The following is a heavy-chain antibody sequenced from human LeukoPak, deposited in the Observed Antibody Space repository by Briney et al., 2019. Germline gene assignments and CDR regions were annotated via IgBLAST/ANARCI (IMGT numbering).Heavy chain of an antibody. CDR2: MSYDENNK. D-gene: IGHD3-10*01. V-gene: IGHV3-30-3*01. CDR3: ARDAFTGSGVNWATNRFDP. CDR1: GVTFSAYA. Sequence: HPGGSLRLSCAASGVTFSAYAIHWVRQAPGKGLEWVAVMSYDENNKYYSESVKGRFTISRDNSKNTLYLQMDSLRTEDTAVYYCARDAFTGSGVNWATNRFDPWGQGTLVTVSS. J-gene: IGHJ5*02.